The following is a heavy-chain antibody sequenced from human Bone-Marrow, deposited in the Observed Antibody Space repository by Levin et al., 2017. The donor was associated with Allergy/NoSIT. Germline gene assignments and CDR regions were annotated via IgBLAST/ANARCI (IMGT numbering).Heavy chain of an antibody. J-gene: IGHJ3*02. CDR1: GFTFDDYA. D-gene: IGHD3-22*01. V-gene: IGHV3-9*01. CDR2: ISWNSGSI. CDR3: AKDRSSGYYAFDI. Sequence: GGSLRLSCAASGFTFDDYAMHWVRQAPGKGLEWVSGISWNSGSIGYADSVKGRFTISRDNAKNSLYLQMNSLRAEDTALYYCAKDRSSGYYAFDIWGQGTMVTVSS.